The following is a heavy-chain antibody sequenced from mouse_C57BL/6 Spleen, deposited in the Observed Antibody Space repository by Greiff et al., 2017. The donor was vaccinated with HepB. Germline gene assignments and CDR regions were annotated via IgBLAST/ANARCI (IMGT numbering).Heavy chain of an antibody. V-gene: IGHV1-22*01. CDR3: DDDPYGSSYGGFAY. Sequence: VQLQQSGPELVKPGASVKMSCKASGYTFTDYNMHWVKQSHGKSLEWIGYINPNNGGTSYNQKFKGKATLTVNKSSSTAYMELRSLTSEDSAVYYCDDDPYGSSYGGFAYWGQGTLVTVSA. CDR1: GYTFTDYN. J-gene: IGHJ3*01. CDR2: INPNNGGT. D-gene: IGHD1-1*01.